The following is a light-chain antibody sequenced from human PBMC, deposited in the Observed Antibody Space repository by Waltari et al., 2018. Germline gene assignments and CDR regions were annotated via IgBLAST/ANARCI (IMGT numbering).Light chain of an antibody. V-gene: IGLV2-14*03. CDR2: DVS. Sequence: QSALTQPASVSGSPGQSITISCTGPSSDVGRYNFFSWFQQHPGNAPKLVIHDVSDRPSGVSSRFSGSKSGNTASLTISGLQAEDEADYYCFSYTSFNTRVFGTGTKVTVL. CDR1: SSDVGRYNF. J-gene: IGLJ1*01. CDR3: FSYTSFNTRV.